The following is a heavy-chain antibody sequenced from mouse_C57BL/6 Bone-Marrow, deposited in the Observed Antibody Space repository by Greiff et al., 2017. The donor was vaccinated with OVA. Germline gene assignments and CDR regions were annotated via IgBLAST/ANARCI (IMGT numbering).Heavy chain of an antibody. CDR2: IDPSDSYT. V-gene: IGHV1-69*01. J-gene: IGHJ4*01. Sequence: QVHVKQPGAELVMPGASVKLSCKASGYTFTSYWMHWVKQRPGQGLEWIGEIDPSDSYTNYNQKFKGKSTLTVDKSSSTAYMQLSSLTSEDSAVYYCAREDYGNYFYAMDYWGQGTSVTVSS. CDR1: GYTFTSYW. D-gene: IGHD2-1*01. CDR3: AREDYGNYFYAMDY.